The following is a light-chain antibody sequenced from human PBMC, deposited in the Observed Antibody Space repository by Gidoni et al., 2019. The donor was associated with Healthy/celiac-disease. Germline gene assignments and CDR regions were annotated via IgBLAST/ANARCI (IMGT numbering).Light chain of an antibody. CDR3: QQRSNWPT. CDR1: QSVSSY. CDR2: DAS. J-gene: IGKJ1*01. Sequence: EIVLTQSPATLSLSPGERATLSCRASQSVSSYLACYQQKPGQPHRLLIYDASTRATVLPARFSGSGSGTDFTLTISSLEPEDFAVYYCQQRSNWPTFGQGTKVEIK. V-gene: IGKV3-11*01.